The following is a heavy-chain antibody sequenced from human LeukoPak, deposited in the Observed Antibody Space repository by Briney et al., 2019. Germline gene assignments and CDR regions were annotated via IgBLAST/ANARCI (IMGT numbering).Heavy chain of an antibody. CDR3: ARQVDTSMAPPDY. D-gene: IGHD5-18*01. CDR1: GYTFSSYG. J-gene: IGHJ4*02. V-gene: IGHV1-18*01. Sequence: GASVKVSCKASGYTFSSYGISWVRQAPGQGLEWMGWISAYNGNTNYAQKRRGRVTMTTDTSTSTAYMEVRSLRSDDTAIYYCARQVDTSMAPPDYWGQGTLVTVSS. CDR2: ISAYNGNT.